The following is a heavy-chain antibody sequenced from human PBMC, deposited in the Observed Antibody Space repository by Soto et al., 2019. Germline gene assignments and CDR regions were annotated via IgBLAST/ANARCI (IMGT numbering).Heavy chain of an antibody. J-gene: IGHJ4*02. Sequence: SESLCLSCTFSVGSISSYYWSWIRQPAGKGLEWIGRIYTSGSTNYNPSLKSRVTMSVDTSKNQFSLKLSSVTAADTAVYYCARACSSNTCYDVFDYWGQGTMVTVSS. CDR3: ARACSSNTCYDVFDY. V-gene: IGHV4-4*07. CDR1: VGSISSYY. CDR2: IYTSGST. D-gene: IGHD2-2*01.